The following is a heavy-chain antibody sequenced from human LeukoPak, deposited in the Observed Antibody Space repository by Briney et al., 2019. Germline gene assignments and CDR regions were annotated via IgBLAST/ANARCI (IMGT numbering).Heavy chain of an antibody. V-gene: IGHV3-23*01. Sequence: GGSLRLSCAASAAPGYTFSAYPMIWIRQAPGKGLEWVAGINDSGRRAYYADNVKGRFTVSRANSENTLFLQMNSLRADDTAVYFCAKVMALTEHYWYGMDVWDQGATVTVSS. CDR1: AAPGYTFSAYP. CDR2: INDSGRRA. J-gene: IGHJ6*02. CDR3: AKVMALTEHYWYGMDV. D-gene: IGHD1-26*01.